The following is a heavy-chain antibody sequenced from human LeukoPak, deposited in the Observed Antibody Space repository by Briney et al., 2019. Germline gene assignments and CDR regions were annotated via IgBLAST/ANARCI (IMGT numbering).Heavy chain of an antibody. CDR1: GFTFSNAW. CDR3: TRDRGAYNLYDY. V-gene: IGHV3-15*07. D-gene: IGHD1-1*01. Sequence: GGSLRLSCAASGFTFSNAWMNWVRQAPGKGLEWAGRIKSKTDGGTTDYAASVKGRFTISRDDSKAIAYLQMNSLKTEDTAVYHCTRDRGAYNLYDYWGQGTLVTVSS. J-gene: IGHJ4*02. CDR2: IKSKTDGGTT.